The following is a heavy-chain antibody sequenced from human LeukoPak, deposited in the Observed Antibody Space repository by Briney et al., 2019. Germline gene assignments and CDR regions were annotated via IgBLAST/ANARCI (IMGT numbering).Heavy chain of an antibody. CDR1: GGSISSYY. CDR3: ARVGYDSSGYYYYAFDI. D-gene: IGHD3-22*01. J-gene: IGHJ3*02. V-gene: IGHV4-4*07. Sequence: PSETLSLTCTVSGGSISSYYWSWIRQPAGKGLEWIGRIYTSGSTNYNPSLKSRVTMSVDTSENQFSLKLSSVTAADTAVYYCARVGYDSSGYYYYAFDIWGQGTMVTVSS. CDR2: IYTSGST.